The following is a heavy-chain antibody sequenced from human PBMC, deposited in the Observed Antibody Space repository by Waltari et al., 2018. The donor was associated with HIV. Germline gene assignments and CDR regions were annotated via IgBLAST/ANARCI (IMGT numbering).Heavy chain of an antibody. CDR2: IGTNMGNT. CDR3: ARLSLGTNYLDS. D-gene: IGHD7-27*01. V-gene: IGHV1-18*01. J-gene: IGHJ4*02. CDR1: SYTFHNYD. Sequence: QVQLVQSGAQVKKPGASVKVSCKASSYTFHNYDISWVRQAPGQGLEWVGWIGTNMGNTKLPQKVQGRVTVTTDTTTSTAFLELRSMRSDDTAVDYCARLSLGTNYLDSWGQGSLVTVSP.